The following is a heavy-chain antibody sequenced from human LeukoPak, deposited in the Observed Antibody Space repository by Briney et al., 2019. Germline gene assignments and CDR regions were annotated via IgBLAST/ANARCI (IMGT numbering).Heavy chain of an antibody. D-gene: IGHD3-9*01. J-gene: IGHJ4*02. CDR3: ARGDILTGYSY. CDR1: GGSFRGYY. Sequence: PSETLSLTCAVYGGSFRGYYWSWIRQPPGKGREWIGEINHRGSTKDNPSLESRVTISVDTSKNQFSLNLRSATAADTAVYYCARGDILTGYSYWGQGTLVTVSS. V-gene: IGHV4-34*01. CDR2: INHRGST.